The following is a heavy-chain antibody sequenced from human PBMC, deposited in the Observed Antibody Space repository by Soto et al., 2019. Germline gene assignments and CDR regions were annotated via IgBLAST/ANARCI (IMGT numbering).Heavy chain of an antibody. J-gene: IGHJ4*02. D-gene: IGHD3-3*01. Sequence: QVQLVESGGGVVQPGRSLRLSCSASGFAFSSYNMHWVRQAPGKGPEWLAILSTDGRTSYYADSLRGRFTISRDNSRNTLFMQMNILRADDTAVYYCARDIEWNFDYWGQGTLVTVSP. CDR2: LSTDGRTS. CDR3: ARDIEWNFDY. CDR1: GFAFSSYN. V-gene: IGHV3-30*03.